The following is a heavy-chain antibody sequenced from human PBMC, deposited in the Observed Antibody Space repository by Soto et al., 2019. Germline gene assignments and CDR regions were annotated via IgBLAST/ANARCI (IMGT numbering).Heavy chain of an antibody. CDR1: GGTFSSYS. CDR3: ARFVAAAGTNWFDP. V-gene: IGHV1-69*06. CDR2: IIPIFGTA. D-gene: IGHD6-13*01. J-gene: IGHJ5*02. Sequence: SVKVSCKASGGTFSSYSISWVLQAPGQGLEWMGGIIPIFGTANYAQKFQGRVTITADKSTSTAYMELSSLRSEDTAVYYCARFVAAAGTNWFDPWGQGTLVTVSS.